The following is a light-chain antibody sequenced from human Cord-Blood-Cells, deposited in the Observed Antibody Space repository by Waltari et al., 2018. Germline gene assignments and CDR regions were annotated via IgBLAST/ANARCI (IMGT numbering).Light chain of an antibody. V-gene: IGKV3-20*01. J-gene: IGKJ4*01. CDR3: QQYGSSPPLT. Sequence: EIVLTQSPGTLSLSPGERATISCRASQSVSSSYLAWYQQKPGQAPRLLLYGASSRATGIPDRFSGSGSGTDFTLTISRLEPEDVAVYYCQQYGSSPPLTFGGGTKVEIK. CDR1: QSVSSSY. CDR2: GAS.